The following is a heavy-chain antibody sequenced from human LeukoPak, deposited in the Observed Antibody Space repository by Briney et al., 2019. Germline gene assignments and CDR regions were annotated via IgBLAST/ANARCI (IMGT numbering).Heavy chain of an antibody. V-gene: IGHV3-11*05. CDR3: ARDSGSGWFDP. J-gene: IGHJ5*02. D-gene: IGHD3-10*01. CDR1: GFTFNNYN. CDR2: ISSSSTYT. Sequence: GGSLRLSCAASGFTFNNYNMNWVRRAPGQGLEWVSYISSSSTYTNYADSVKGRFTISRDNAKNSLYLQMNSLRADDTAVYYCARDSGSGWFDPWGQGTLVTVSS.